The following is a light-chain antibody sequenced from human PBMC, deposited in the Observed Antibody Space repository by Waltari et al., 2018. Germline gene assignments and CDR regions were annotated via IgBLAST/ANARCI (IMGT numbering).Light chain of an antibody. CDR1: QNIGSS. J-gene: IGKJ3*01. V-gene: IGKV6-21*01. CDR2: YAS. CDR3: HQSSTYPFT. Sequence: EIVLTQSPDFQSVTPKEKVTISCRASQNIGSSLHWYQQKPDQSPNLLIKYASQCFSGVPSRFSGSGSGTDFTLTINSLEAEDAATYYCHQSSTYPFTFGPGTKVNIK.